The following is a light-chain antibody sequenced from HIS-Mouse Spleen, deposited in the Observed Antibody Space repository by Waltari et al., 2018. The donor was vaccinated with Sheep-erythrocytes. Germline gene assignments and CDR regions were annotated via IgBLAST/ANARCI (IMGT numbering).Light chain of an antibody. Sequence: SYELTQPPSVSVSPGQTASITRSGDKLGDKYACWYQQKPGPSPVLVIYQDSKRPSGIPERFSGSNSGNTATLTISGTQAMDEADYYCQAWDSSTVVFGGGTKLTVL. J-gene: IGLJ2*01. CDR3: QAWDSSTVV. CDR2: QDS. V-gene: IGLV3-1*01. CDR1: KLGDKY.